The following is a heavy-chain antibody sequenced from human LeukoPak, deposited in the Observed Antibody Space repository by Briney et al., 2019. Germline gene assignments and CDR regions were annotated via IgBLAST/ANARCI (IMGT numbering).Heavy chain of an antibody. Sequence: SETLSLTCTVSGGSINSHYWGWIQQPPGKGLQWIGFISYSGSTSYNPSLMSRVTISVDTSKNQFSLKLNSVTAADTALYFCARSYYDFWSGFYSDFWGQGALVTVSS. CDR2: ISYSGST. CDR1: GGSINSHY. J-gene: IGHJ4*02. D-gene: IGHD3-3*01. V-gene: IGHV4-59*11. CDR3: ARSYYDFWSGFYSDF.